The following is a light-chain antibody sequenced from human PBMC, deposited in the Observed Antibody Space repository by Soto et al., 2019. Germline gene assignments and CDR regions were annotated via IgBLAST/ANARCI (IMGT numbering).Light chain of an antibody. Sequence: QSVLTQSPSASGAPGQRVPISCSGSSPNIGSNTVSWYQQFPGTAPKLLIYSDNQRASGVPDRFSGSKSGTSASLAISGLQSEDEADYYCAAWDDSLNGYVLGTGTKLTVL. CDR1: SPNIGSNT. V-gene: IGLV1-44*01. CDR2: SDN. J-gene: IGLJ1*01. CDR3: AAWDDSLNGYV.